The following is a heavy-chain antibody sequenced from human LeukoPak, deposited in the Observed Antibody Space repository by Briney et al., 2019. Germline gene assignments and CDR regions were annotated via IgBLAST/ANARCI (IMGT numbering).Heavy chain of an antibody. CDR3: AKQYLDAN. Sequence: GGSLRLSCEGSGFTFSNYAVNWVRQAPGKGLEWVSSISESGDTTDYADSVKGRFTISRDNSKNTLYLQMNSLRAEDTAVYYCAKQYLDANWGQGTLVTVSS. J-gene: IGHJ4*02. CDR1: GFTFSNYA. CDR2: ISESGDTT. D-gene: IGHD2/OR15-2a*01. V-gene: IGHV3-23*01.